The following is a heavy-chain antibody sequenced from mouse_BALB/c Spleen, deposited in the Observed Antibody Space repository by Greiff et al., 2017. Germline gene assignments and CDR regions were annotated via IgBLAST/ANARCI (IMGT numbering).Heavy chain of an antibody. J-gene: IGHJ4*01. D-gene: IGHD1-1*01. CDR3: ARSYYYGSSYVYYYAMDY. V-gene: IGHV5-17*02. CDR2: ISSGSSTI. CDR1: GFTFSSFG. Sequence: EVMLVESGGGLVQPGGSRKLSCAASGFTFSSFGMHWVRQAPEKGLEWVAYISSGSSTIYYADTVKGRFTISRDNPKNTLFLQMTSLRSEDTAMYYCARSYYYGSSYVYYYAMDYWGQGTSVTVSS.